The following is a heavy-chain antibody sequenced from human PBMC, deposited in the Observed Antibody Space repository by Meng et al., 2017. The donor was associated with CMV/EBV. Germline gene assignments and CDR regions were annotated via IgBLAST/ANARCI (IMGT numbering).Heavy chain of an antibody. CDR2: IWYDGSNK. CDR1: GFTFSSYG. CDR3: TSIIVVVPS. Sequence: GGSLRLSCAASGFTFSSYGMHWVRQAPGKGLEWVAVIWYDGSNKYYADSVKGRFTISRDNSKNTLYLQMNSLRAEDTAVYYCTSIIVVVPSWGQGTLVTVSS. D-gene: IGHD2-2*01. J-gene: IGHJ4*02. V-gene: IGHV3-33*01.